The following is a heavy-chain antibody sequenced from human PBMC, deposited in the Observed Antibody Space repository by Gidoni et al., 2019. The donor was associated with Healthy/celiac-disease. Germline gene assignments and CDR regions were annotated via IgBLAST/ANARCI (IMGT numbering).Heavy chain of an antibody. J-gene: IGHJ4*02. D-gene: IGHD1-26*01. Sequence: QVQLVQSGAEVKKPGSSVKVSCKASGGTFSSYAICWVRQAPGQGLGWMGGSIPIFGTANYAQKFQGRVTIAADESTGTAYMELSSLRSEDTAVYYCARGGSAGSGYFDYWGQGTLVTVSS. CDR2: SIPIFGTA. CDR1: GGTFSSYA. CDR3: ARGGSAGSGYFDY. V-gene: IGHV1-69*01.